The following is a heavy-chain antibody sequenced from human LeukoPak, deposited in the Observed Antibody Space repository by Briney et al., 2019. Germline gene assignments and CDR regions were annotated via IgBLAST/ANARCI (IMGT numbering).Heavy chain of an antibody. CDR3: ARLRYSGSYWDPFDY. D-gene: IGHD1-26*01. J-gene: IGHJ4*02. Sequence: SETLSLTCTVSGGSISSSSYYWGWIRQPPGKGLEWIGSIYTSGSTNYNPPLKSRVTISVDTSKNQFSLKLSSVTAADTAVYYCARLRYSGSYWDPFDYWGQGTLVTVSS. V-gene: IGHV4-39*07. CDR2: IYTSGST. CDR1: GGSISSSSYY.